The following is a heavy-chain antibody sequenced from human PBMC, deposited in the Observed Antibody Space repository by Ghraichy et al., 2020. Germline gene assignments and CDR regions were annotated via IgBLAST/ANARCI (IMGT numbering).Heavy chain of an antibody. Sequence: ASVKVSCKASGYTFTSYGISWVRQAPGQGLEWMGWISAYNGNTNYAQKLQGRVTMTTDTSTSTAYMELRSLRSDDTAVYYCATCITGKDYYYFYGMDVWGQGTTVTVSS. V-gene: IGHV1-18*04. CDR2: ISAYNGNT. CDR3: ATCITGKDYYYFYGMDV. D-gene: IGHD1-20*01. J-gene: IGHJ6*02. CDR1: GYTFTSYG.